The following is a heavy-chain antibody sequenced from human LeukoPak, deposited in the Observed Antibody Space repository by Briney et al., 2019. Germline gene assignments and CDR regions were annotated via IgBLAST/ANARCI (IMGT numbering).Heavy chain of an antibody. Sequence: PSETLSLTCTVSGDSISSTTYYWGWIRQPPGKGLEWIGTIHYRGNTYYNPSLKSRASISVDTSKNQVSLKLTSVAAADTAVYYCVRPKLNWKDSRWFDPWGQGTLVTVSS. CDR1: GDSISSTTYY. J-gene: IGHJ5*02. CDR3: VRPKLNWKDSRWFDP. CDR2: IHYRGNT. D-gene: IGHD1-1*01. V-gene: IGHV4-39*01.